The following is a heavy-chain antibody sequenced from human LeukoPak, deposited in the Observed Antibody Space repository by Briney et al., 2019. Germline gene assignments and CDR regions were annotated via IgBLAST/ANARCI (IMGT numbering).Heavy chain of an antibody. D-gene: IGHD3-22*01. V-gene: IGHV5-51*01. CDR3: ARHLDSSGYYF. Sequence: GESLKISCKGSGYIFTTYWIGWVRQMPGKGLEWMGIIYPDDSDTRYSPSFQGQVTISADKSISTAYLQWSSLKASDTAMYYCARHLDSSGYYFWGQGTLVTVSS. CDR1: GYIFTTYW. CDR2: IYPDDSDT. J-gene: IGHJ4*02.